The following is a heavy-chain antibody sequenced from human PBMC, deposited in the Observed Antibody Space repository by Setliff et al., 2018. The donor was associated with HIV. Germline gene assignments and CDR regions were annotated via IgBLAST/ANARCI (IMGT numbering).Heavy chain of an antibody. V-gene: IGHV3-48*03. CDR1: GFTFSIYD. Sequence: GGSLRLSCAASGFTFSIYDMNWVRQAPGKGLEWVSSISVDNTTIYYADSVKGRFTISRDSAKNSLYLEMNSLRAEDTALYYCVRDVRGGYFDIWGRGTLVTVSS. J-gene: IGHJ2*01. CDR3: VRDVRGGYFDI. D-gene: IGHD2-15*01. CDR2: ISVDNTTI.